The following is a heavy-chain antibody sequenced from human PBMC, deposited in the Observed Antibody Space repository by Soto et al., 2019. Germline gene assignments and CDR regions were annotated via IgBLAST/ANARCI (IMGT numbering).Heavy chain of an antibody. D-gene: IGHD6-13*01. CDR3: ARAVMQAGTLLYYYGMDV. CDR1: GFTFSSYG. Sequence: QVQLVESGGGVVQPGRSLRLSCAASGFTFSSYGMHWVRQAPGKGLEWVAVIWYDGSNKYYADSVKGRFTISRDNSKNTLYLQMNRQRAEDTAVYYCARAVMQAGTLLYYYGMDVWGQGTTVTVSS. V-gene: IGHV3-33*01. CDR2: IWYDGSNK. J-gene: IGHJ6*02.